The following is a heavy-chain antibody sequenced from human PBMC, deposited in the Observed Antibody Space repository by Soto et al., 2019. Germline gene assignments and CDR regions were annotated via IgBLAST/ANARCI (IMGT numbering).Heavy chain of an antibody. CDR1: GYSISSADYY. D-gene: IGHD1-1*01. V-gene: IGHV4-30-4*01. J-gene: IGHJ6*01. CDR3: ARDLWVEPELYYHGMDV. CDR2: IVYSGTT. Sequence: SETLSLTCTVSGYSISSADYYWIWIRQTPGKGLEWIGHIVYSGTTYDNPSLKSRLTIAVDTSKNHFSLRLPSVTAADTAVYYCARDLWVEPELYYHGMDVWGEGTTATVSS.